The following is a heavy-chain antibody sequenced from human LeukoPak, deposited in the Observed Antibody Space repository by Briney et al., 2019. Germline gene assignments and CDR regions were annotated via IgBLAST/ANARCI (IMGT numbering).Heavy chain of an antibody. V-gene: IGHV3-23*01. Sequence: GGSLRLSCTASGFTFSSYGMSWVRQAPGKGLEWVSGISGTGDGTYFADSVKGRFTISRDNSKNTVYLQMNSLRAEDTALYYCTKDRRNIDTFDMWGQGTMVTVSS. J-gene: IGHJ3*02. CDR1: GFTFSSYG. CDR3: TKDRRNIDTFDM. CDR2: ISGTGDGT.